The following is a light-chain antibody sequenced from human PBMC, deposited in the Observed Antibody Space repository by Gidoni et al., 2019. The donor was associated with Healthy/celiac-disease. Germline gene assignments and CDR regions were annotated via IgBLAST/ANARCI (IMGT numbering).Light chain of an antibody. Sequence: IQMHQSPSPLSASVGDRVTITCQASQDISNYLNWYQQKPGQAPKLLIYDASNLETGVPSRFSGSGSGTDFTFTISRLQPEDIATYYCQQYDNLPLTFGGGTKVEIK. CDR2: DAS. CDR3: QQYDNLPLT. CDR1: QDISNY. V-gene: IGKV1-33*01. J-gene: IGKJ4*01.